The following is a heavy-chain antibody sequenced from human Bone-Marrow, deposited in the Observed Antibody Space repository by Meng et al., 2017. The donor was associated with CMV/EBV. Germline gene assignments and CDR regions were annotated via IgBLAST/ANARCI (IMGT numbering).Heavy chain of an antibody. V-gene: IGHV3-7*01. Sequence: GGSLRLSCAASGFTFSSYWMSWVRQAPGKGLEWVANIKQDGSEKYYVDSVKGRFTISRDNAKNSLYLQMNSLSAEDTAVYYCAREIRCSSTSCWDNWFDPWGQGTLVTVSS. D-gene: IGHD2-2*01. CDR1: GFTFSSYW. CDR3: AREIRCSSTSCWDNWFDP. J-gene: IGHJ5*02. CDR2: IKQDGSEK.